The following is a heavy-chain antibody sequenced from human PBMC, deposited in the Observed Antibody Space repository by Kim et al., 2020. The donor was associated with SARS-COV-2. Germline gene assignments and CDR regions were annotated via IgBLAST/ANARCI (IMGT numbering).Heavy chain of an antibody. CDR2: IIPILGIA. CDR3: ARGYCSGGSCSTGLFDY. D-gene: IGHD2-15*01. CDR1: GGTFSSYT. V-gene: IGHV1-69*02. Sequence: SVKVSCKASGGTFSSYTISWVRQAPGQGLEWMGRIIPILGIANYAQKFQGRVTITADKSTSTAYMELSSLRSEDTAVYYCARGYCSGGSCSTGLFDYWGQGTLVTVSS. J-gene: IGHJ4*02.